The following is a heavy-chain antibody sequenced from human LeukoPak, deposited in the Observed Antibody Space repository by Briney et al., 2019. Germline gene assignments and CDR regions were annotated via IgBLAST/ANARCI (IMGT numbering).Heavy chain of an antibody. Sequence: GGSLRLSCAASGFTFSTFAMIWVRQPPGKGLEWVSSIFPSGGEIHYADSVRGRFTISRDNSKSTLSLQMNSLRADDTAIYYCAKDSMGSGIYWCAFDIWGQGTMVTVSS. CDR2: IFPSGGEI. V-gene: IGHV3-23*01. J-gene: IGHJ3*02. CDR1: GFTFSTFA. D-gene: IGHD3-10*01. CDR3: AKDSMGSGIYWCAFDI.